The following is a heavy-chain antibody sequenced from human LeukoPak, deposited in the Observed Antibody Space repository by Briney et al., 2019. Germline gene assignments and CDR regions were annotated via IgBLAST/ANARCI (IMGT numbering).Heavy chain of an antibody. V-gene: IGHV4-59*01. CDR2: IYYSGST. Sequence: SETLSLTCTVSGGSISSYYWSWIRQPPGKGLEWIGYIYYSGSTNYNPSLKSRVTISVDTSKNQFSLKLSSVTAADTAVYYCARGARAQTDYWGQGTLVTVSS. CDR1: GGSISSYY. J-gene: IGHJ4*02. CDR3: ARGARAQTDY.